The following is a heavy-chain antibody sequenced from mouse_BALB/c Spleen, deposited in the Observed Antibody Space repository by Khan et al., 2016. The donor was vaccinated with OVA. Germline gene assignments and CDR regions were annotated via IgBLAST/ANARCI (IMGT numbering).Heavy chain of an antibody. D-gene: IGHD1-1*01. V-gene: IGHV5-6*01. CDR3: GRLAYYCNSEGFDY. CDR2: ISSGGYYT. Sequence: EVQLVESGGDLVKTGGSLKLSCAASGFTFSTYGMSWVRQTPDKRLEWVATISSGGYYTYYIDSVKGRFTISRDNAKNILYLQMSSLRSEDTAMYYCGRLAYYCNSEGFDYWGQGTLVTVSA. J-gene: IGHJ3*01. CDR1: GFTFSTYG.